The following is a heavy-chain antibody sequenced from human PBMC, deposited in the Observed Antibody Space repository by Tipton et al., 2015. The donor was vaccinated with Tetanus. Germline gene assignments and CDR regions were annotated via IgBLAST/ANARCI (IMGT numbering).Heavy chain of an antibody. CDR3: ARDRRDFAYDSRGFYSPLYYFDN. CDR2: ISNSGST. V-gene: IGHV4-4*08. J-gene: IGHJ4*02. CDR1: GGSMSTYY. Sequence: TLSLTCTVSGGSMSTYYWSWIRQHPGEGLEWIGYISNSGSTYYNPSLKSRVTLSLDTARGQFSLKLTSVTAADAAVYFCARDRRDFAYDSRGFYSPLYYFDNWGQGVRVTVSS. D-gene: IGHD3-22*01.